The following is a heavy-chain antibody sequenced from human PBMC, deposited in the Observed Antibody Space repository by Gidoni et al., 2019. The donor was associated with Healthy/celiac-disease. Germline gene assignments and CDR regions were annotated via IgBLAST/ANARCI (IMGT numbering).Heavy chain of an antibody. CDR1: VGSISHCY. J-gene: IGHJ6*02. Sequence: QVQLQTSGPGLVKPSETLSLTCTVSVGSISHCYRSWIRQPPGKGLEWIGYIYYSGTTSYNPSLTSRVTLSVDTSKNQFSLKLSSVTAADTAVYYCARDGGVAAAGAYYYYGMDVWGQGTTVTVSS. CDR2: IYYSGTT. V-gene: IGHV4-59*01. D-gene: IGHD6-13*01. CDR3: ARDGGVAAAGAYYYYGMDV.